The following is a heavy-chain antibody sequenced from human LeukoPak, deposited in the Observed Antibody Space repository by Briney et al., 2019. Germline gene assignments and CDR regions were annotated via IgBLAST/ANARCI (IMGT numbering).Heavy chain of an antibody. Sequence: PSETLSLTCTVSGGSITSSPYWWSWIRQPPGKGLEWIATIYYSGGTYYNPFLKSRVTIAGDTSKNQFSLELRSVTAADTAVYFCARRQYGVVFEIWGQGTMVTVSS. CDR1: GGSITSSPYW. CDR3: ARRQYGVVFEI. D-gene: IGHD2/OR15-2a*01. V-gene: IGHV4-39*01. CDR2: IYYSGGT. J-gene: IGHJ3*02.